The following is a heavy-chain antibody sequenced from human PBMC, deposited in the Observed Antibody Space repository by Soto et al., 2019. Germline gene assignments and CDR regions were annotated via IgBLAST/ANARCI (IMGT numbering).Heavy chain of an antibody. CDR2: ISGSGGST. CDR1: GFTFSSYA. Sequence: GGSLRLSCAASGFTFSSYAMSWVRQAPGKGLEWVPAISGSGGSTYYADSVKGRFTISRDNSKNTLYLQMNSLRAEDTAVYYCAKDLGGSSSWYDIVHYYYYYMDVWGKGTTVTVSS. J-gene: IGHJ6*03. V-gene: IGHV3-23*01. D-gene: IGHD6-13*01. CDR3: AKDLGGSSSWYDIVHYYYYYMDV.